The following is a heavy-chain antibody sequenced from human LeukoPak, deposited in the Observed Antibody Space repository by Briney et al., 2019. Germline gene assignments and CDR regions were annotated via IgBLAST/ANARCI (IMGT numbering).Heavy chain of an antibody. V-gene: IGHV1-69*01. CDR3: ARLHTIAAHNWFDP. CDR1: GGTFSSYA. CDR2: IIPIFGTA. Sequence: SVKVSCKASGGTFSSYAISWVRQAPGHGLEWMGGIIPIFGTANYAQKFQGRVTITADESTSTAYMELSSLRSEDTAVYYWARLHTIAAHNWFDPWGQGTLVTVSS. D-gene: IGHD6-6*01. J-gene: IGHJ5*02.